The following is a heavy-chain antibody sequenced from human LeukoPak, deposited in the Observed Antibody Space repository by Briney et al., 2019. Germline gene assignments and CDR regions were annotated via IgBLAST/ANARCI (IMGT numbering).Heavy chain of an antibody. CDR2: ISRKSGNV. CDR3: AKAKTDYEFDF. CDR1: GFTFDDFG. V-gene: IGHV3-9*01. J-gene: IGHJ4*02. D-gene: IGHD4-17*01. Sequence: QTGGSLRLSCVASGFTFDDFGMHWVRQAPGKGLEWVAGISRKSGNVDYADSVKGRFTISRDNAKNSLYLQMNSLRAEDTALYHCAKAKTDYEFDFWGQGTLVTVSS.